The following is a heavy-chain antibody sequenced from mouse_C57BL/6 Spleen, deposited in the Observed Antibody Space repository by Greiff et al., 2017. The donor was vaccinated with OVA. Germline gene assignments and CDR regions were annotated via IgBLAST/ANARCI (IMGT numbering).Heavy chain of an antibody. CDR2: IDPSDSYT. CDR1: GYTFTSYW. V-gene: IGHV1-69*01. Sequence: QVQLQQPGAELVMPGASVKLSCKASGYTFTSYWMHWVKQRPGQGLEWIGEIDPSDSYTNYNQKFKGKSTLTVDKSSSTAYMQLSSLTSEDSAVYDCARRYYYGSSHWYFDVWGTGTTVTVSS. CDR3: ARRYYYGSSHWYFDV. D-gene: IGHD1-1*01. J-gene: IGHJ1*03.